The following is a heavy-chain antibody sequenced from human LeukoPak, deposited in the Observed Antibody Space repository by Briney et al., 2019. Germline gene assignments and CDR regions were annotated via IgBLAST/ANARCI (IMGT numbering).Heavy chain of an antibody. CDR2: IYHSGST. D-gene: IGHD3-10*01. V-gene: IGHV4-30-2*01. CDR1: GGSISSGGYY. J-gene: IGHJ4*02. Sequence: SETLSHTCTVSGGSISSGGYYWSWIRQPPGKGLEWIGYIYHSGSTYYNPSLKSRVTISVDRSKNQFSLKLSSVTAADTAVYYCASTTMVRGVILYWGQGTLVTVSS. CDR3: ASTTMVRGVILY.